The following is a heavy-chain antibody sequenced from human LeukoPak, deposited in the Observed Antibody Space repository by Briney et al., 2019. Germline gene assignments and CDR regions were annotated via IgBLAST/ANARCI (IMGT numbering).Heavy chain of an antibody. Sequence: PGGSLRLSCAASGFTFSSYAMHWVRQAPGKGLEWVAVISYDGSNKYYADSVKGRFTISRDNSKNTLYLQMNSLRAEDTAVYYCAKSHINYYDSSGCFDYWGQGTLVTVSS. D-gene: IGHD3-22*01. CDR3: AKSHINYYDSSGCFDY. J-gene: IGHJ4*02. CDR2: ISYDGSNK. CDR1: GFTFSSYA. V-gene: IGHV3-30*04.